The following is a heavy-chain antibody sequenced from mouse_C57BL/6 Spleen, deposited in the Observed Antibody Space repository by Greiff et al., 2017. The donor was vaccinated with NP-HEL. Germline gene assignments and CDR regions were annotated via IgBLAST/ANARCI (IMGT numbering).Heavy chain of an antibody. CDR2: IYPRSGNT. CDR1: GYTFTSYG. Sequence: QVQLKESGAELARPGASVKLSCKASGYTFTSYGISWVKQRTGQGLEWIGEIYPRSGNTYYNEKFKGKATLTADKSSSTAYMELRSLTSEDSAVYFCETISDFYFDYWGQGTTLTVSS. V-gene: IGHV1-81*01. J-gene: IGHJ2*01. CDR3: ETISDFYFDY.